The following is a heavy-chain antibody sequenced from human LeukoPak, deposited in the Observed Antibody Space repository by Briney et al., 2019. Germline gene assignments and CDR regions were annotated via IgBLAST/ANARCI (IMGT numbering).Heavy chain of an antibody. V-gene: IGHV3-48*01. D-gene: IGHD2-2*01. Sequence: GGSLRLSCAASGFTFSSYSMNWVRQAPGKGREWVSYISSSSSTIYYADSVKGRFTISRDNAKNSLYLQMNSLRAEDTAVYYCAREVVVPAAMFDYWGQGTLVTVSS. CDR2: ISSSSSTI. J-gene: IGHJ4*02. CDR1: GFTFSSYS. CDR3: AREVVVPAAMFDY.